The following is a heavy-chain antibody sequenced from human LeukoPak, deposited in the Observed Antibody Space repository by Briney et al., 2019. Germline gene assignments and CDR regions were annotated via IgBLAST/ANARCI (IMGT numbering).Heavy chain of an antibody. CDR2: MNPNSGNT. D-gene: IGHD3-10*01. CDR1: GYTFTSYD. V-gene: IGHV1-8*03. CDR3: ARGNGIWFGELLLGRYFDY. J-gene: IGHJ4*02. Sequence: GASVKVSCKASGYTFTSYDINWVRQATGQGLEWMGWMNPNSGNTGYAQKFQGRVTITRNTSISTAYMELSSLRSEDTAVYYCARGNGIWFGELLLGRYFDYWGQGTLVTVSS.